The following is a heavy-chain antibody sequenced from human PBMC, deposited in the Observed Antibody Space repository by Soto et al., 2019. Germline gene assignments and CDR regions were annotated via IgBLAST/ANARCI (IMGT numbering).Heavy chain of an antibody. J-gene: IGHJ3*02. Sequence: ASVKVSCKASGYTFTSYDINWVRQATGQGLEWMGWMNPNSGNTGYAQKFQGRVTMTRNTSISTAYMELSSLRSEDTAVYYCARGRYYDFWSGTNEDAFDIWGQGTMVTVSS. CDR2: MNPNSGNT. V-gene: IGHV1-8*01. D-gene: IGHD3-3*01. CDR3: ARGRYYDFWSGTNEDAFDI. CDR1: GYTFTSYD.